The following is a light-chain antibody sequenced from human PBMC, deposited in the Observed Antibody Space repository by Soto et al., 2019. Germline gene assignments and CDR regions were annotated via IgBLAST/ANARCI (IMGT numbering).Light chain of an antibody. CDR2: EVR. CDR3: SSYTSKSTLVV. Sequence: QSVLTQPASVSGSPGQSITISCTGTSSDVGGYNYVSWFQQYPGKAPKLIIYEVRHRPSGVSTRLSGSKSGRTASLTISGLRTEDEADYYCSSYTSKSTLVVFGGGTKLTVL. V-gene: IGLV2-14*01. J-gene: IGLJ2*01. CDR1: SSDVGGYNY.